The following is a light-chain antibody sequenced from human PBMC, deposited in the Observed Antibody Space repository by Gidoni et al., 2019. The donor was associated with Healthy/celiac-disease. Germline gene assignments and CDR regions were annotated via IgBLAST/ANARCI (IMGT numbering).Light chain of an antibody. Sequence: QSVLTQPPSVSEAHRQRVTISCSGSSSNIGNNSVNWYQQLPGKAPQLLIFYYYPPPSGVSDRFPGSHACPPAPLAISGLQSEDEADYYCAAWDDSLNGQVFGGGTKLTVL. J-gene: IGLJ3*02. CDR3: AAWDDSLNGQV. CDR1: SSNIGNNS. CDR2: YYY. V-gene: IGLV1-36*01.